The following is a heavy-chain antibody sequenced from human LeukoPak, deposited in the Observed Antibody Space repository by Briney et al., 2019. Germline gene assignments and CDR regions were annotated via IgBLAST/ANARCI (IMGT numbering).Heavy chain of an antibody. V-gene: IGHV4-59*01. Sequence: PSETLSLTCTVSGGSISSYYWSWIRQPPGKGLEWIGYIYYSGSTNYNPSLKSRVTISVDTSKNQFSLRLSSVTAADTAAYYCARGSGSYYYYYYMDVWGKGTTVTISS. J-gene: IGHJ6*03. CDR2: IYYSGST. CDR1: GGSISSYY. CDR3: ARGSGSYYYYYYMDV. D-gene: IGHD1-26*01.